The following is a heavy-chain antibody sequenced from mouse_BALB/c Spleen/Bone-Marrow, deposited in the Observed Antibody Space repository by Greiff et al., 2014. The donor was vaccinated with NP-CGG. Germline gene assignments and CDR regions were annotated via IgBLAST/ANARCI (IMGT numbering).Heavy chain of an antibody. CDR2: VNPRSGYA. Sequence: VQLQQSGAELASPGASVKMSCKASGYTFTDYTIQWVKQRPGQGLEWIGYVNPRSGYANYNQKFKDKATLTADKSSSTAFMQLSSLTSGDSAVYYCARPKGFALDYWGQGTALTVSS. V-gene: IGHV1-4*01. J-gene: IGHJ2*01. CDR3: ARPKGFALDY. CDR1: GYTFTDYT.